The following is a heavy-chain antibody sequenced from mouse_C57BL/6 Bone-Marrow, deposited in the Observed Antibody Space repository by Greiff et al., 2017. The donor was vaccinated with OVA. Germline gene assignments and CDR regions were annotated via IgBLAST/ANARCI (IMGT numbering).Heavy chain of an antibody. Sequence: QVQLQQPGAELVKPGASVKLSCKASGYTFTSYWMHWVKQRPGRGLEWIGRIDPNSGGTKYNEKFKSKATLTVDKPSSTAYMQLSSLTSEDSAVYYCAKESYGYDGGHVHFDYWGQGTTLTVSS. CDR2: IDPNSGGT. CDR1: GYTFTSYW. CDR3: AKESYGYDGGHVHFDY. D-gene: IGHD2-2*01. V-gene: IGHV1-72*01. J-gene: IGHJ2*01.